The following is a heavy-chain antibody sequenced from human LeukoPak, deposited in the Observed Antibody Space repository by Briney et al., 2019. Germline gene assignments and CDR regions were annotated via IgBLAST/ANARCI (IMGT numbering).Heavy chain of an antibody. CDR2: IYYSGST. V-gene: IGHV4-31*03. Sequence: SETLSLTCTVSGGSISSGGYYWSCIRQHPGKGLEWIGYIYYSGSTYYNPSLKSRVTISVDTSKNQFSLKLSSVTAADTAVYYCASGLGNWFDPWGQGTLVTVSS. CDR3: ASGLGNWFDP. CDR1: GGSISSGGYY. J-gene: IGHJ5*02.